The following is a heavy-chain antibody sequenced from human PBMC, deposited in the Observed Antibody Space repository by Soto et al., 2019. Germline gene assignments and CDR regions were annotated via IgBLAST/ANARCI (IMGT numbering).Heavy chain of an antibody. D-gene: IGHD3-22*01. Sequence: QVQLQESGPGLVKPSETLSLTCTVSGGSVSSGSYYWRWIRQPPGKGLEWIGYIYYSGSTNYNPPLKSRVTISVDPSKNQFSLNLSSVTAADTAVYYCAILLPYDSSGYGGFDYWCQGTLVTVSS. J-gene: IGHJ4*02. CDR1: GGSVSSGSYY. CDR2: IYYSGST. CDR3: AILLPYDSSGYGGFDY. V-gene: IGHV4-61*01.